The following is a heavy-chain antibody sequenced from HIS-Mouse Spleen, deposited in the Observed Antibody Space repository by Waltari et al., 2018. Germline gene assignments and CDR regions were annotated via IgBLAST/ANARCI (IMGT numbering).Heavy chain of an antibody. J-gene: IGHJ4*02. Sequence: QVQLQQWGAGLLKPSETLSLTCAVYGGSFSGYYWRWIRQPPGKGLEWIGEINHSGSTNYNLSLKSRVTISVDTYKNQFSLKLSSVTAADTAVYYCARLGNWNTNYFDYWGQGTLVTVSS. CDR1: GGSFSGYY. CDR2: INHSGST. D-gene: IGHD1-20*01. CDR3: ARLGNWNTNYFDY. V-gene: IGHV4-34*01.